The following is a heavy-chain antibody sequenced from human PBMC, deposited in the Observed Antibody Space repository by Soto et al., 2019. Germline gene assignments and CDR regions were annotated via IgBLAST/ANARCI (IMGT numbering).Heavy chain of an antibody. CDR1: GGTFSSYA. CDR2: IIPIFGTA. V-gene: IGHV1-69*13. D-gene: IGHD3-10*01. J-gene: IGHJ5*02. CDR3: ARKNVYYYGSGSQNWFDP. Sequence: SVKVSCKASGGTFSSYAISWVRQAPGQGLEWMGGIIPIFGTANYAQKFQGRVTITADESTSTAYMELSSLRSEDTAVYYCARKNVYYYGSGSQNWFDPWGQGTLVTVSS.